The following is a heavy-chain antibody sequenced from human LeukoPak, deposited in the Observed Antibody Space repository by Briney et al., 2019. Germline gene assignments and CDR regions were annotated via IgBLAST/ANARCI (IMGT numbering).Heavy chain of an antibody. CDR1: GGSISSGDYC. V-gene: IGHV4-30-4*01. D-gene: IGHD4-17*01. CDR2: IYYSGST. Sequence: SQTLSLTCTVSGGSISSGDYCWSWIRQPPGKGLEWIGYIYYSGSTYYNPSLKSRVTISVDTSKHQFSLKLSSVTAADTAVYYCARVNTVTTVSDFDYWGQGTLVTVSS. CDR3: ARVNTVTTVSDFDY. J-gene: IGHJ4*02.